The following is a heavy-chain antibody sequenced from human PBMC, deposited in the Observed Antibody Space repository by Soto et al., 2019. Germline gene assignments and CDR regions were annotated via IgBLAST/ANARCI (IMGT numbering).Heavy chain of an antibody. Sequence: GGSLRLSCAASGFTFSSYSMNWVRQAPGKGLEWVSSISSRSSYIYYADSVKGRFTISRDNAKNSLYVQMNSLGAEDTAVYYCARGGSSVHYYYMDVWGKGTTVTVSS. J-gene: IGHJ6*03. CDR1: GFTFSSYS. D-gene: IGHD6-6*01. CDR2: ISSRSSYI. V-gene: IGHV3-21*01. CDR3: ARGGSSVHYYYMDV.